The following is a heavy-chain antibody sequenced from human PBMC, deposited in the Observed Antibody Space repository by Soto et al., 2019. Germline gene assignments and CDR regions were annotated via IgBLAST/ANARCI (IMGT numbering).Heavy chain of an antibody. J-gene: IGHJ6*02. CDR2: IYSGGST. CDR3: ACGSHYYYYYGMDV. Sequence: GGSLRLSCASSGFTFSSNYMIWFRQAPWKGLEWVSVIYSGGSTYYADSVKGRFTISRDNSKNTLYLQMNSLRAEDTAVYYCACGSHYYYYYGMDVWGQGTTVTVSS. V-gene: IGHV3-53*01. CDR1: GFTFSSNY.